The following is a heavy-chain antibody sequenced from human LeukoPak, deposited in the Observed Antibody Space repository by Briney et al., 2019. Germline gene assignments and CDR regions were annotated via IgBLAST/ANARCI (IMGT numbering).Heavy chain of an antibody. J-gene: IGHJ3*02. D-gene: IGHD6-13*01. V-gene: IGHV1-2*04. CDR3: ARGGIYSSSWYGFTDALDI. Sequence: GASVKVSCKASGYTFTGYYMHWVRQAPGQGLEWMGWINPNSGGTNYAQKFQGWVTMTRDTSISTAYMELSRLRSDDTAVYYCARGGIYSSSWYGFTDALDIWGQGTMVTVSS. CDR1: GYTFTGYY. CDR2: INPNSGGT.